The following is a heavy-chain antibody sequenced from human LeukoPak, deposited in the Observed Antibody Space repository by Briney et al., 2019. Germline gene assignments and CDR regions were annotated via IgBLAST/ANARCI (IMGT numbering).Heavy chain of an antibody. J-gene: IGHJ4*02. Sequence: ASVKVSCKTSGYTFTGYYMHWVRQAPGQGLEWMGWINPNSGGTNYAQKFQGRVTMTRDTSISTAYMELSRLRSDDTAVYYCAGVYYSSQYCFDCWGRGILVTVSS. CDR3: AGVYYSSQYCFDC. CDR2: INPNSGGT. D-gene: IGHD2/OR15-2a*01. V-gene: IGHV1-2*02. CDR1: GYTFTGYY.